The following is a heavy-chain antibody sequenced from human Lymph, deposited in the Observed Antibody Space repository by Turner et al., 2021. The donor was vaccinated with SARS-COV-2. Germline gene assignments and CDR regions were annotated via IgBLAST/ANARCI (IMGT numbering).Heavy chain of an antibody. J-gene: IGHJ4*02. V-gene: IGHV3-7*01. CDR1: GFTFSYYW. D-gene: IGHD1-26*01. CDR2: IKQDRSEK. CDR3: ARMGSSSWYFDY. Sequence: EVQLVESGGGLVQPGGSLRLSCAASGFTFSYYWMSWVRQAPGKGLEWVANIKQDRSEKYYVDSGKGRFTIARDNAKNSLFLQMNSLRAEDTAVYYCARMGSSSWYFDYWGQGTLVTVSS.